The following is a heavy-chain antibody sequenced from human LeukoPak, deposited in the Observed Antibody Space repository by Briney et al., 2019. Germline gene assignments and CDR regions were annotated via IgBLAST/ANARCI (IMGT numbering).Heavy chain of an antibody. CDR3: ARGGRDIVATMRF. CDR1: GFTFADYG. Sequence: GGSLRLSCAASGFTFADYGMAWVRQRPGKGLEWVAGINFNGGDTGYADSVRGRFIISRDNARNSLYLQMNSLRADDTALYYRARGGRDIVATMRFWGQGTLVTVSS. J-gene: IGHJ4*02. D-gene: IGHD5-12*01. V-gene: IGHV3-20*04. CDR2: INFNGGDT.